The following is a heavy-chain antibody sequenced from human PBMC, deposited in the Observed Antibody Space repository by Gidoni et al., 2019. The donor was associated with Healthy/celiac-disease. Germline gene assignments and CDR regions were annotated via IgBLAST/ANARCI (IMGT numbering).Heavy chain of an antibody. CDR3: ARGRGEGYCSGGSCTAIWFDP. CDR2: INHSGST. D-gene: IGHD2-15*01. Sequence: QVQLQQWGAGLLKPSETLSLTCAVYDGSFSGYYWSWIRQPPGKGLEWIGEINHSGSTNYNPSLKSRVTISVDTSKNQFSLKLSSVTAADTAVYYCARGRGEGYCSGGSCTAIWFDPWGQGTLVTVSS. J-gene: IGHJ5*02. CDR1: DGSFSGYY. V-gene: IGHV4-34*01.